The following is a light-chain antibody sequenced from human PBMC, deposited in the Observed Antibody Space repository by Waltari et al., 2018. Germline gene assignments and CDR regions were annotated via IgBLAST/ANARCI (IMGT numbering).Light chain of an antibody. CDR3: ASWDGRLNGWL. V-gene: IGLV1-44*01. J-gene: IGLJ3*02. CDR2: SYE. Sequence: QSLLTQPPSASGAPGHRVTIYCSGTRSNIGTNAVRWYQQLPGAAPKLLIYSYEQRPSGVPDRFSGSRSGTSASLAISWLQSEDEADYYCASWDGRLNGWLFGGGTRLTVL. CDR1: RSNIGTNA.